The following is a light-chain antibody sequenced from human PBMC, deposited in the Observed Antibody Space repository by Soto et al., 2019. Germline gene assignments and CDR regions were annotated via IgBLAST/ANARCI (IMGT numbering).Light chain of an antibody. CDR2: GAS. CDR3: QQYDNWPLT. Sequence: EIVLTQSPGTLSLSPGERATLSCRASQSVSSSYLAWYQQKPGQAPRLLIYGASSRATGIPDRFSGSGSGTDFTLTISRLEPEDFAVYYCQQYDNWPLTCGGGTKGDI. CDR1: QSVSSSY. J-gene: IGKJ4*01. V-gene: IGKV3-20*01.